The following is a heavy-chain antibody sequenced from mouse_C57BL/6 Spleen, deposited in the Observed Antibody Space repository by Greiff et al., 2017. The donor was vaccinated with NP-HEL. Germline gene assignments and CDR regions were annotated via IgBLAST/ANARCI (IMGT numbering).Heavy chain of an antibody. D-gene: IGHD1-1*01. V-gene: IGHV5-4*03. CDR3: ARGDYYGSYYFDY. CDR1: GFTFSSYA. CDR2: ISDGGSYT. Sequence: EVMLVESGGGLVKPGGSLKLSCAASGFTFSSYAMSWVRQTPEKRLEWVATISDGGSYTYYPANVKGRFTISRDNAKNNLYLQMSHLKSEDTAMYYCARGDYYGSYYFDYWGQGTTLTVSS. J-gene: IGHJ2*01.